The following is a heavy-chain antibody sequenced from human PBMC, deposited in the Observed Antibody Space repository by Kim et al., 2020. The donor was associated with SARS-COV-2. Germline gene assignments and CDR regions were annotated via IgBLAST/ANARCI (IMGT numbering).Heavy chain of an antibody. V-gene: IGHV4-59*01. Sequence: NYNPSLMSRVTISVDTTKNQFSLKLSSVPAADAAVYYCARVRLGYYGMDVWGQGTTVTVSS. J-gene: IGHJ6*02. CDR3: ARVRLGYYGMDV. D-gene: IGHD6-25*01.